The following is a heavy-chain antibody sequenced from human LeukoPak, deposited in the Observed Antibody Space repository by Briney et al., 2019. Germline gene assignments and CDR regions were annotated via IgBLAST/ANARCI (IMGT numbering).Heavy chain of an antibody. CDR1: GYSISSGYY. CDR2: IYHSGRT. Sequence: PSETLSLTCTISGYSISSGYYWGWIRQPPGKGLEWIGSIYHSGRTFYNPSLKSRVTISVDTSKNQFSLKLTSVTAADTAVYYCARMVVLDYWGQGTLVTVSS. V-gene: IGHV4-38-2*02. D-gene: IGHD2-15*01. J-gene: IGHJ4*02. CDR3: ARMVVLDY.